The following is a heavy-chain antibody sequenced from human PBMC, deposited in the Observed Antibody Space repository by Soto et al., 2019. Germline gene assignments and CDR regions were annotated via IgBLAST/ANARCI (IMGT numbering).Heavy chain of an antibody. CDR2: INHSGST. CDR1: GGSFSGYY. CDR3: ARARMRRQQLVSREPRNSPHYYYYGMDV. D-gene: IGHD6-13*01. Sequence: SETLSLTCAVYGGSFSGYYWSWIRQPPGKGLEWIGEINHSGSTNYNPSLKSRVTISVDTSKNQFSLKLSPVTAADTAVYYCARARMRRQQLVSREPRNSPHYYYYGMDVWGQGTTVTVSS. J-gene: IGHJ6*02. V-gene: IGHV4-34*01.